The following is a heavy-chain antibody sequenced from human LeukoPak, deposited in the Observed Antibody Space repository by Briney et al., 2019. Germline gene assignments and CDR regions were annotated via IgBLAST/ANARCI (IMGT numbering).Heavy chain of an antibody. CDR3: ARGVGIVSTISKKHFDD. CDR2: MNPNSGNT. CDR1: GYTFTSYD. D-gene: IGHD5/OR15-5a*01. J-gene: IGHJ4*02. V-gene: IGHV1-8*01. Sequence: ASVKVSCKASGYTFTSYDINWVRQATGQGLEWMGWMNPNSGNTGYAQKFQGRATMTRNTSINTAYMELSSLRSEDTAIYYCARGVGIVSTISKKHFDDWGQGTLVTVSP.